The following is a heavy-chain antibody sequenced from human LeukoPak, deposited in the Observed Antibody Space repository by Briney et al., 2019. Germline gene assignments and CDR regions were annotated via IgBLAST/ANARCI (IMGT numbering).Heavy chain of an antibody. D-gene: IGHD6-13*01. CDR1: GFTFSSYE. CDR2: ISSSGRTI. V-gene: IGHV3-48*03. CDR3: ARRAIAEGFDY. Sequence: PGGSLRLSCAVSGFTFSSYEMNWVRQAPGKGLEWVSYISSSGRTIYYADSVKGRFTISRDTAKNSLYLQMDSLRVEDTAVYYYARRAIAEGFDYWGQGTLVTVSS. J-gene: IGHJ4*02.